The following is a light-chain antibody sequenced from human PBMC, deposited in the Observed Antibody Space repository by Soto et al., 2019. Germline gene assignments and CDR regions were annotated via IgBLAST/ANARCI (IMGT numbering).Light chain of an antibody. Sequence: QSALTQPRSVSGSPGQSVTISCTGTSSDVAAYNSVSWYQQHPGKAPKLMIYDVNKRPSGVPDRFSGSKSGNMASLTISGLQAKDEADYYCCSYAGSYTWVFGGGTKVTVL. CDR2: DVN. CDR3: CSYAGSYTWV. V-gene: IGLV2-11*01. CDR1: SSDVAAYNS. J-gene: IGLJ3*02.